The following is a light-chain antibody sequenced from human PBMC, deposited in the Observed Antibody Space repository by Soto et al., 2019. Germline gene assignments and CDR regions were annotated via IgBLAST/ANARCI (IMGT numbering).Light chain of an antibody. J-gene: IGKJ1*01. CDR1: QSVRSN. Sequence: DIVMTQSPATLSVSPGDRATFSCRASQSVRSNLAWYQHKPGQAPRLLIYGASTRASGIPSRFSGSGSGTEFTLTISSLQSEDFAVYYCQQYNNWPRTFGQGTKVEIK. V-gene: IGKV3-15*01. CDR3: QQYNNWPRT. CDR2: GAS.